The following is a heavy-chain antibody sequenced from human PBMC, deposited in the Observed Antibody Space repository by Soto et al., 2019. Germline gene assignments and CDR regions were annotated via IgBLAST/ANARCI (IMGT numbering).Heavy chain of an antibody. V-gene: IGHV3-30-3*01. D-gene: IGHD2-15*01. CDR2: ISFDGANE. J-gene: IGHJ6*02. CDR3: ARPIPRWSYHYGMDV. CDR1: ELTFSSYA. Sequence: QLVESGGRGVQPGRPLRLPCEASELTFSSYAMHWVRQAPGRGLEWVALISFDGANEYYADSVKGRFIISRDNSKSMVYLQMNSLRPDDTAIYYCARPIPRWSYHYGMDVWGQGTTVTVSS.